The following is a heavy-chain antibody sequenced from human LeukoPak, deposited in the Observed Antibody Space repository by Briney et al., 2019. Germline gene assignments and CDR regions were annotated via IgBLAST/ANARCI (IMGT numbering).Heavy chain of an antibody. D-gene: IGHD6-6*01. CDR1: GYSISSDYY. J-gene: IGHJ4*02. Sequence: PSETLSLTCVVSGYSISSDYYWGWIRQPPGKGLEWFGSAYHTGSTYYNPSLKSRVTISLDTSKNQFSLRLNSVTAADTAIYYCATGVGRGSSSFVPSDYWGRGMLVTVSS. CDR3: ATGVGRGSSSFVPSDY. V-gene: IGHV4-38-2*01. CDR2: AYHTGST.